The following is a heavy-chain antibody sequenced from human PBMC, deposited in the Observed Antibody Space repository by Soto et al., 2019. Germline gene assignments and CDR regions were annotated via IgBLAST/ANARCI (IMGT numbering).Heavy chain of an antibody. D-gene: IGHD3-16*02. CDR3: ARAPYDYVWGSYRSPGAFDI. CDR1: GGSISSYY. V-gene: IGHV4-59*01. J-gene: IGHJ3*02. Sequence: ETLSLTCTVSGGSISSYYWSWIRQPPGKGLEWIGYIYYSGSTNYNPSLKSRVTISVDTSKNQFSLKLSSVTAADTAVYYCARAPYDYVWGSYRSPGAFDIWGQGTMVTVSS. CDR2: IYYSGST.